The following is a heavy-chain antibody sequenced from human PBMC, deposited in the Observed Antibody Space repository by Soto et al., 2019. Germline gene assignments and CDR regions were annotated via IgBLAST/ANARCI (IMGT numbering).Heavy chain of an antibody. CDR2: VSIGGST. D-gene: IGHD2-15*01. V-gene: IGHV3-23*01. CDR1: GFTFSSYA. Sequence: DVQLLESGGGLVQPEGSLRLSCAASGFTFSSYAMGWVRQGPGKGLEWVAVVSIGGSTHYADSVRGRFTISRDNSKNTLSLHMNSLTAEDTAVYFCVKRRGAGGHFDYWGQGALVNVSS. J-gene: IGHJ4*02. CDR3: VKRRGAGGHFDY.